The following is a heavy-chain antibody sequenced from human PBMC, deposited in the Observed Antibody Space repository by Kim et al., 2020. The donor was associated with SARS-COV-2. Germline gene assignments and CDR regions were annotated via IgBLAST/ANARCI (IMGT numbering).Heavy chain of an antibody. CDR2: ISSSGSTI. D-gene: IGHD3-10*01. Sequence: GGSLRLSCAASGFTFSSYEMNWVRQAPGKGLEWVSYISSSGSTIYYADSVKGRFTISRDNAKNSLYLQMNSLRAEDTAVYYCAREAGGVEYYGSGSFYYGMDVWGQGTTVTVSS. CDR3: AREAGGVEYYGSGSFYYGMDV. CDR1: GFTFSSYE. V-gene: IGHV3-48*03. J-gene: IGHJ6*02.